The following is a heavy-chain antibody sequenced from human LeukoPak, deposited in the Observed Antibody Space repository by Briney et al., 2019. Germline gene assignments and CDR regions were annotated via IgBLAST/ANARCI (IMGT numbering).Heavy chain of an antibody. CDR1: GGSISSSSYY. J-gene: IGHJ4*02. D-gene: IGHD3-22*01. Sequence: KTSETLSLTCTVSGGSISSSSYYWGWIRQPPGKGLEWIGSIYYSATTYYNPSLKSRVSISVDTSKNQFSLKLSSVTAADTAVYYCARGQPYYYDSSGHLDYWGQGTLVTVSS. V-gene: IGHV4-39*01. CDR2: IYYSATT. CDR3: ARGQPYYYDSSGHLDY.